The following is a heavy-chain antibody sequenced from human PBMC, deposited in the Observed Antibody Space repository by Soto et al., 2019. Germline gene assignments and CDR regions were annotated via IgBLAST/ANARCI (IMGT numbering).Heavy chain of an antibody. D-gene: IGHD3-9*01. CDR2: IVPVFGSA. CDR1: GGDFKNYG. Sequence: QVQLVQSGAEVKKPGSSVKVSCETSGGDFKNYGISWVRQDPGQGLEWMGGIVPVFGSAKYGQIYQGRLKGTADEGTSTTYMELSGLKPEDTAVYYCAREIAATGFHFWGQGTLVMVSS. V-gene: IGHV1-69*12. CDR3: AREIAATGFHF. J-gene: IGHJ4*02.